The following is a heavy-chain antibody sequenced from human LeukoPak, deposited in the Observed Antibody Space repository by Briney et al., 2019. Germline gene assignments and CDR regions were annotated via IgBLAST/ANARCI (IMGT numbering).Heavy chain of an antibody. Sequence: SETLSLTCAVYGGSFSGYYWSWIRQPPGKGLEWIGEINHSGSTNYNPSLKSRVTISVDTSKNQFSLKLSSVTAADTAVYYCARENYDILTGYFLDYWGQGTLVTVSS. CDR2: INHSGST. J-gene: IGHJ4*02. D-gene: IGHD3-9*01. V-gene: IGHV4-34*01. CDR1: GGSFSGYY. CDR3: ARENYDILTGYFLDY.